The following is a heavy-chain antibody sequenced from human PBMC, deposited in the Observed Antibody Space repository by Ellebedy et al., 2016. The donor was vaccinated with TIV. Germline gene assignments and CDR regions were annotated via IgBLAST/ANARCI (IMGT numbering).Heavy chain of an antibody. V-gene: IGHV1-2*04. CDR3: ARDSFTGFSSSYSFDF. J-gene: IGHJ4*02. CDR1: GYTFTGYY. D-gene: IGHD6-19*01. Sequence: ASVKVSCKASGYTFTGYYMHWVRQAPGQGLEWMGWINPNSGGTNYAQKFQGWVTMTRDTSISTAYMELSRLTSDDTAVYYCARDSFTGFSSSYSFDFWGQGTLVTVSS. CDR2: INPNSGGT.